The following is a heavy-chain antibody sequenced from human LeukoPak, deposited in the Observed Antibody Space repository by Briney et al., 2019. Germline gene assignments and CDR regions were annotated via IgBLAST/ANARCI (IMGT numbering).Heavy chain of an antibody. CDR3: ATGGAAAGLNWFDP. J-gene: IGHJ5*02. Sequence: GASVKVSCKVSGYTLTELSMHWVRQAPGKGREWMGGFDPEDGETIYAQKFQGRVNMTEDTSTDTAYMELSSLRSEDTAVYYCATGGAAAGLNWFDPWGQGTLVTVSS. D-gene: IGHD6-13*01. V-gene: IGHV1-24*01. CDR2: FDPEDGET. CDR1: GYTLTELS.